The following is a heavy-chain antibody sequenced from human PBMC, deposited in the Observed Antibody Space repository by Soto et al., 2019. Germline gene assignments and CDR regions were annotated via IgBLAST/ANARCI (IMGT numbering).Heavy chain of an antibody. D-gene: IGHD3-10*01. J-gene: IGHJ4*02. V-gene: IGHV4-34*08. Sequence: QVHLQQWGAGLLKPSETLSLTCAVYGWTFSGYYWRWIRQSPGKGLEWIGEINHSGSTNYNPSLKSGVPIAVDASTKQSSLKLSSVTAADPAVYYCAGTAGILLWFWELSYYLDYWGQGTLVTV. CDR2: INHSGST. CDR3: AGTAGILLWFWELSYYLDY. CDR1: GWTFSGYY.